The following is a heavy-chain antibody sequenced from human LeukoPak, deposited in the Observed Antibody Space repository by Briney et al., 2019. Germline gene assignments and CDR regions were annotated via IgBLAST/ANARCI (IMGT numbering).Heavy chain of an antibody. D-gene: IGHD2-2*01. CDR2: IIPIFGTA. V-gene: IGHV1-69*13. Sequence: GASVKVSCKASGGTFSSYAISWVRQAPGQGLEWMGGIIPIFGTANYAQKFQGRATITADESTSTAYMELSSLRSEDTAVYYCASSYCSSTSCYYYYGMDVWGQGTTVTVSS. CDR3: ASSYCSSTSCYYYYGMDV. J-gene: IGHJ6*02. CDR1: GGTFSSYA.